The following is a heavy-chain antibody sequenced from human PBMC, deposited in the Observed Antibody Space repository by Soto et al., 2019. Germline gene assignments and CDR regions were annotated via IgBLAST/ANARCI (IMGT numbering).Heavy chain of an antibody. CDR1: GYTFTGYY. CDR2: INPNSGGT. CDR3: ARGPYSGSYSGWFDP. Sequence: QVQLVQSGAEVKKPGASVKVSCKASGYTFTGYYMHWVRQAPGQGLEWMGWINPNSGGTNNAQKCQGWVPMTRDTSISTAYMELSRLRSDDTAVYYCARGPYSGSYSGWFDPWGQGPLVTVSS. D-gene: IGHD1-26*01. V-gene: IGHV1-2*04. J-gene: IGHJ5*02.